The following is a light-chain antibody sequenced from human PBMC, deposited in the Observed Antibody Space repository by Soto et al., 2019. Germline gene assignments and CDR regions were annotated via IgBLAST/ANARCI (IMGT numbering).Light chain of an antibody. CDR3: CSYTTSSTLV. V-gene: IGLV2-14*01. CDR2: EDI. CDR1: SSDIGTYNH. Sequence: QSALTQPASVSGSPGQSIAISCAGTSSDIGTYNHVSWYQQHPGKAPQLIIYEDINRPSGLSSRLSGSKSGNTASLTISGLQAEDEADYFCCSYTTSSTLVCGTGTKVTV. J-gene: IGLJ1*01.